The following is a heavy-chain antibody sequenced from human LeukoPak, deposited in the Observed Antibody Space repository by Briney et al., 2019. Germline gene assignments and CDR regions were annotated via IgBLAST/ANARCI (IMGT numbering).Heavy chain of an antibody. CDR2: VYPHDSDS. J-gene: IGHJ3*02. D-gene: IGHD1-26*01. Sequence: GESLKISCKGSGYSFTSYWIAWVRQMPGKGLEMMGIVYPHDSDSRYSPSFQGQVTFSADKSISTAYLQWSSLKASDTAMYYCARLEGSGSGSSQGAFDIWGQGTMVTVSS. CDR3: ARLEGSGSGSSQGAFDI. CDR1: GYSFTSYW. V-gene: IGHV5-51*01.